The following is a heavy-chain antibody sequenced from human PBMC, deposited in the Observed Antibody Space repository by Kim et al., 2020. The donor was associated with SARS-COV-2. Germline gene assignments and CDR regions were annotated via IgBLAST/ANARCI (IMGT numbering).Heavy chain of an antibody. CDR1: GASASSGGDY. J-gene: IGHJ5*02. CDR2: IYKGVTT. V-gene: IGHV4-61*08. Sequence: SETLSLTCIVSGASASSGGDYWSWIRQPPGKGLEWIGYIYKGVTTDYNPSLSSRVKISVDRSQNQFSLELTSVTAADTAVYYCARDGYSSSWFHWFELWG. CDR3: ARDGYSSSWFHWFEL. D-gene: IGHD6-19*01.